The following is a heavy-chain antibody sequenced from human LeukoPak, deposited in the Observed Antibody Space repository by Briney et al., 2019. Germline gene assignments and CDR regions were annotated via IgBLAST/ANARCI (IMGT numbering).Heavy chain of an antibody. CDR3: AKGLYYYDSSGPMDV. D-gene: IGHD3-22*01. J-gene: IGHJ6*04. CDR1: GFTFDDYA. CDR2: ISWDGGST. V-gene: IGHV3-43D*04. Sequence: GGSLRLSCAASGFTFDDYAMHWVRQAPGKGLEWVSLISWDGGSTYYADSVKGRFTISRDNSKNSLYLQMNSLRAEDTALYYCAKGLYYYDSSGPMDVWGIGTTVTVSS.